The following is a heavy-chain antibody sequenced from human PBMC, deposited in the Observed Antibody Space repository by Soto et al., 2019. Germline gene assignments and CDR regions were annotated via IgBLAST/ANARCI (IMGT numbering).Heavy chain of an antibody. CDR2: IYYSGST. CDR1: GGSISSGGYY. CDR3: ARESMWGHNWFDP. Sequence: QVQLQESGPGLVKPSQTLSLTCTVSGGSISSGGYYWSWIRQHPGKGLERIGYIYYSGSTYYTPSLKSRVTISVDTSNNQFSLKLSSVTAADTAVYYCARESMWGHNWFDPWGQGTLVTVSS. V-gene: IGHV4-31*03. D-gene: IGHD3-16*01. J-gene: IGHJ5*02.